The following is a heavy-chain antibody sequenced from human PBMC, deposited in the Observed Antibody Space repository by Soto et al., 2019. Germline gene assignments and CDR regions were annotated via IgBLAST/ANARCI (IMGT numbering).Heavy chain of an antibody. D-gene: IGHD3-22*01. J-gene: IGHJ6*02. CDR1: GGTFSSYA. CDR3: ARDQYYYDSSGSSLDV. Sequence: SVKVSCKASGGTFSSYAISWVRQAPGQGLEWMGGIIPIFGTANYAQKFQGRVTITADKSTSTAYMELSSLRSEDTAVYYCARDQYYYDSSGSSLDVWGQGTTVTVYS. CDR2: IIPIFGTA. V-gene: IGHV1-69*06.